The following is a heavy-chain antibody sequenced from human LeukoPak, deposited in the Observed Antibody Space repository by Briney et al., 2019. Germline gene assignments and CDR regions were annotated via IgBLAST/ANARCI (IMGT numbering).Heavy chain of an antibody. CDR3: ARAPKVGVQLERRPEYYFDY. CDR1: GYTFTSYD. Sequence: ASMKVSCKASGYTFTSYDINWVRQATGQGLEWMGWMNPNSGNTGYAQKFQGRVTMTRNTSISTAYMELSSLRSEDTAVYYCARAPKVGVQLERRPEYYFDYWGQGTLVTVSS. V-gene: IGHV1-8*01. D-gene: IGHD1-1*01. J-gene: IGHJ4*02. CDR2: MNPNSGNT.